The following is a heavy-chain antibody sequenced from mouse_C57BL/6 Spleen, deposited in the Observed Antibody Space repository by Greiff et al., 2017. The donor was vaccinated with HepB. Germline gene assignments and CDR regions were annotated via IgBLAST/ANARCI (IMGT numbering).Heavy chain of an antibody. D-gene: IGHD1-1*01. V-gene: IGHV1-39*01. Sequence: VQLKESGPELVKPGASVKISCKASGYSFTDYNMNWVKQSNGKSLEWIGVINPNYGTTSYNQKFKGKATLTVDQSSSTAYMQLNSLTSEDSAVYYCARARITTVAGNWYFDVWGTGTTVTVSS. CDR1: GYSFTDYN. CDR3: ARARITTVAGNWYFDV. CDR2: INPNYGTT. J-gene: IGHJ1*03.